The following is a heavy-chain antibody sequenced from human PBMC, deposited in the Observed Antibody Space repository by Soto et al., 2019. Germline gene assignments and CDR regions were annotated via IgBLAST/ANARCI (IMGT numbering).Heavy chain of an antibody. J-gene: IGHJ5*02. CDR2: IYYSGST. CDR3: ARAEASSSWTLGWFDP. Sequence: QVQLQESGPGLVEPSQTLSLTCTVSGGSISSGGYYWSWIRQHPGKGLEWIGYIYYSGSTYYNPSLKSRVTISVDTSKNQFSLKLSSVTAADTAVYYCARAEASSSWTLGWFDPWGQGTLVTVSS. CDR1: GGSISSGGYY. V-gene: IGHV4-31*03. D-gene: IGHD6-13*01.